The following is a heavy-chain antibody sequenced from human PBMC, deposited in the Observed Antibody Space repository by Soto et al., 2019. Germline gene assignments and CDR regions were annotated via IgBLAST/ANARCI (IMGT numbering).Heavy chain of an antibody. CDR1: GFTFSSYG. CDR3: AKELYSGYDYDYYYGMDV. CDR2: ISYDGSNK. D-gene: IGHD5-12*01. J-gene: IGHJ6*02. Sequence: SLRLSCAASGFTFSSYGMHWVRQAPGKGLAWVAVISYDGSNKYYADSVKGRFTISRDNSKNTLYLQMNSLRAEDTAVYYCAKELYSGYDYDYYYGMDVWGQGTTVTVSS. V-gene: IGHV3-30*18.